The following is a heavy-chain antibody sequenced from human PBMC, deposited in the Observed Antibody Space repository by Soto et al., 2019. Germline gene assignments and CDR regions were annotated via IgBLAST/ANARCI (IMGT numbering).Heavy chain of an antibody. V-gene: IGHV3-33*01. CDR3: ARGVGYCSGGSGYVLGY. CDR1: GFTFSSYG. Sequence: QVQLVESGGGVVQPGRSLRLSCAASGFTFSSYGMHWVRQAPGKGLEWVAVIWYDGSNKYYADSVKGRFTISRDNSKNSLYLQINSLRAEDTAVYYVARGVGYCSGGSGYVLGYWGQGTLVTVSS. D-gene: IGHD2-15*01. J-gene: IGHJ4*02. CDR2: IWYDGSNK.